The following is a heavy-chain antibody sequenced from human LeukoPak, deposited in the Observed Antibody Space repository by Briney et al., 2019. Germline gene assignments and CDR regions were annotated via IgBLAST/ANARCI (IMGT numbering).Heavy chain of an antibody. V-gene: IGHV1-69*04. CDR1: GGTFSSYA. Sequence: SVKLSCKASGGTFSSYAISWVRQAPGQGLEWMGRIIPILGIANYAQKFQGRVTITADKSTSTAYMELSSLRSEDTAVYYCARDPLGENWFDPWGQGTLVTVSP. CDR3: ARDPLGENWFDP. J-gene: IGHJ5*02. CDR2: IIPILGIA. D-gene: IGHD3-16*01.